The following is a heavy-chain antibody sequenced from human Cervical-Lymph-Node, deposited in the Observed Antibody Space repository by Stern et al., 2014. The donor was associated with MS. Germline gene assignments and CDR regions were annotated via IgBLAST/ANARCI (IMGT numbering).Heavy chain of an antibody. J-gene: IGHJ4*02. V-gene: IGHV3-23*04. Sequence: QLVQSGGGLVQPGGSLRLSCAASGLTFSSYAMSWVRQAPGKGLEWVSVIGGGGGGAYYADSVKGRFTISRDNSKNTLYLQMNSLTAEDTAVYYCAKVVGSSPKNYFDYWGQGTLVTVSS. D-gene: IGHD6-13*01. CDR1: GLTFSSYA. CDR3: AKVVGSSPKNYFDY. CDR2: IGGGGGGA.